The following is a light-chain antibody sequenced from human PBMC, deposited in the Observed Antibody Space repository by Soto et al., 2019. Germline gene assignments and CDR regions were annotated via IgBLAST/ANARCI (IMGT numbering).Light chain of an antibody. J-gene: IGKJ5*01. CDR3: QQFNSYPLT. CDR1: QSISSW. CDR2: DAS. Sequence: DIQMTQSPSTLSASVGDRVTITCRASQSISSWLAWYQQKPGLAPRLLIYDASTRATGIPARFSGSGSGTEFTLTISSLQSEDFATYYCQQFNSYPLTFGQGTRLEIK. V-gene: IGKV1-5*01.